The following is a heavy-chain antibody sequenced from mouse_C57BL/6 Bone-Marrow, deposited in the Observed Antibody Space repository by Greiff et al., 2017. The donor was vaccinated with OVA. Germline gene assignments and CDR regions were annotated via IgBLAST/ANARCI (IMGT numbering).Heavy chain of an antibody. Sequence: QVQLKQSGAELARPGASVKLSCKASGYTFTSYGISWVKQRTGQGLEWIGEIYPRSGNTYYNEKFKGKATLTADKSSSTAYMELRSLTSEDSAVYFCARFGRWPYFDYWGQGTTLTVSS. V-gene: IGHV1-81*01. CDR1: GYTFTSYG. CDR2: IYPRSGNT. CDR3: ARFGRWPYFDY. J-gene: IGHJ2*01. D-gene: IGHD2-3*01.